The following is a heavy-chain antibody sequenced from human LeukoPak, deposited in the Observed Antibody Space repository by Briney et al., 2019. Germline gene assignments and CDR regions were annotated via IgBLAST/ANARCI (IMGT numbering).Heavy chain of an antibody. CDR2: IKPDGSDE. CDR3: ARGVGPDY. Sequence: GGSLRLSCAASGFTFSSFWMSWVRQAPGKGLEWVANIKPDGSDEYYVDSVKGRFTVSRDNAKNSLYLQMNSLRAEDTAVYYCARGVGPDYWGQGTLVTVSS. J-gene: IGHJ4*02. D-gene: IGHD3-10*01. CDR1: GFTFSSFW. V-gene: IGHV3-7*05.